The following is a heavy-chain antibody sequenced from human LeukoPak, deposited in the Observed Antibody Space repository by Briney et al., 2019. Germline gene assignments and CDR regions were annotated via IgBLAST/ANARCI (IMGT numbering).Heavy chain of an antibody. V-gene: IGHV3-23*01. CDR2: ISGSGGST. CDR3: AKTPILSGSYSWTFDY. CDR1: GFTFSSYA. D-gene: IGHD3-10*01. Sequence: PGGSLRLSCAASGFTFSSYAMSWVRQAPGKGLEWVSAISGSGGSTYYADSVKGRFTISRDNSKNTLYLQMNSLSAEDTAVYYCAKTPILSGSYSWTFDYWGQGTLVTVSS. J-gene: IGHJ4*02.